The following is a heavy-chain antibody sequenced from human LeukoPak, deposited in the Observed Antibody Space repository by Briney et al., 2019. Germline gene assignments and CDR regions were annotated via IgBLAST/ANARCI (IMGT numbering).Heavy chain of an antibody. CDR2: ISGSGGST. CDR1: GFTFSSYA. J-gene: IGHJ4*02. V-gene: IGHV3-23*01. CDR3: AKDHSSTSLVGLSFLDY. D-gene: IGHD2-2*01. Sequence: PGGSLRLSCAASGFTFSSYAMSWVRQAPGKGLEWVSAISGSGGSTYYADSVKGRFTISRDNSKNTLYLQMNSLRAEDTAVYYCAKDHSSTSLVGLSFLDYWDQGTLVTVSS.